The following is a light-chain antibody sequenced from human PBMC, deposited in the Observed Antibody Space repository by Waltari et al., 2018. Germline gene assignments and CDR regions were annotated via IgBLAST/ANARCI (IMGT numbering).Light chain of an antibody. V-gene: IGKV1-39*01. CDR1: QRISSY. CDR2: AAS. Sequence: DIQMTQSPSSLSASVGDRVTITCRASQRISSYLNWYQQKPGKAPKLLFYAASSLQSGDPARFSGSGSGTDFTLTISSLQPEDFATYYCQQSYSTPYTFGQGTKLEIK. CDR3: QQSYSTPYT. J-gene: IGKJ2*01.